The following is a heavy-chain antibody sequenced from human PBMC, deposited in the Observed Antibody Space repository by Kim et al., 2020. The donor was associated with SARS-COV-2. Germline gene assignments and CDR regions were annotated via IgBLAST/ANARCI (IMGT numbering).Heavy chain of an antibody. Sequence: YVEGRFTISRDNSKNTLYLQMTSLRVEDTAVYYCGRDRGYCSGGSCYGLAYWGQGTLVTLAS. J-gene: IGHJ4*02. CDR3: GRDRGYCSGGSCYGLAY. D-gene: IGHD2-15*01. V-gene: IGHV3-30*07.